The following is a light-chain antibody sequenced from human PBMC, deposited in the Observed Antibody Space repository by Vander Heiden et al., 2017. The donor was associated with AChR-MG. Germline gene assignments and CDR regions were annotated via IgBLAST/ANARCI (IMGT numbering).Light chain of an antibody. CDR1: QTISSW. J-gene: IGKJ1*01. CDR3: QQYNDLWT. V-gene: IGKV1-5*01. CDR2: DAS. Sequence: DIQMTQSPSTLAASVGDRVTITGRASQTISSWLAWYQQKPGKAPKLLIYDASTLETGVPSRFSGSGSGTHFTLTINSLQPDDFATYYCQQYNDLWTFGQGTKVEI.